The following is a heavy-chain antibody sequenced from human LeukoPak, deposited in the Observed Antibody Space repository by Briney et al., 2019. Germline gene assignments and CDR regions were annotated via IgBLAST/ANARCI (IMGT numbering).Heavy chain of an antibody. CDR3: ARASPHYYGMDV. V-gene: IGHV4-59*08. CDR1: GGSISSYD. CDR2: IYYSGST. J-gene: IGHJ6*02. Sequence: NPSETLSLTCTVSGGSISSYDWSWIRQPPGKGLEWIGYIYYSGSTNYNPSLKSRVTMSLDTSKNQFSLNLTSVTAADTAVYYCARASPHYYGMDVWGRGTTVTVSS.